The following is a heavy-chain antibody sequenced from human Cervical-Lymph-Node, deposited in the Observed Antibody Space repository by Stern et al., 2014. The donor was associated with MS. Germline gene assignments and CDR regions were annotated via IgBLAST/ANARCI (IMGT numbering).Heavy chain of an antibody. Sequence: QVQLQESGPGLVKPSETLSLTCTVSGGSISSYHWSWIRQPPGKGLEWIGSIYYSGSTNYNPSLKSRVTISVDTSKNQFSLKLSSVTAADTAVYYCARQQRYSGYDWLDYWGQGTLVTVSS. CDR2: IYYSGST. J-gene: IGHJ4*02. D-gene: IGHD5-12*01. CDR1: GGSISSYH. CDR3: ARQQRYSGYDWLDY. V-gene: IGHV4-59*01.